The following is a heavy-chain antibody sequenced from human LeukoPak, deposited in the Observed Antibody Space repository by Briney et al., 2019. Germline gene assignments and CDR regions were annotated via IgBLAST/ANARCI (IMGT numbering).Heavy chain of an antibody. J-gene: IGHJ4*02. Sequence: PGGSLGLSCAASGFTVSSNYMSWVRQAPGKGLEWVSAIYSGGSTYYADSVKGRFTISRDNSKNTLYLQMNSLRAEDTAVYYCARDGSLGPFDYWGQGTLVTVSS. V-gene: IGHV3-53*01. CDR1: GFTVSSNY. CDR2: IYSGGST. CDR3: ARDGSLGPFDY.